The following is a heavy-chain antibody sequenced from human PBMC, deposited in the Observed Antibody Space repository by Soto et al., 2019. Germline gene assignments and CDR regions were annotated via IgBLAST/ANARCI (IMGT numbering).Heavy chain of an antibody. CDR3: AGLKAARSNWFDP. V-gene: IGHV5-51*01. CDR2: IYPGDSDT. J-gene: IGHJ5*02. CDR1: GYSFTSYW. Sequence: GESLKISWKGSGYSFTSYWIGWVRQMPGKGLEWMGIIYPGDSDTRYSPSFQGQVTISADKSISTAYLQWSSLKASDTAMYYCAGLKAARSNWFDPWGQGTLVTVSS. D-gene: IGHD6-6*01.